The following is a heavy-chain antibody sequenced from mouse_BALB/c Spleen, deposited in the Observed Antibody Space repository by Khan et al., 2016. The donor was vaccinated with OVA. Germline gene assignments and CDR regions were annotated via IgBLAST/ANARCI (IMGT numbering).Heavy chain of an antibody. D-gene: IGHD1-3*01. CDR2: INSDGTYT. CDR3: ARHNFGPFAY. Sequence: EVQLVESGGGLVKPGGSLKLSCAASGCTFSSYAMSWVRQTPEKRLEWVATINSDGTYTYYPDSVKGRFTISRDNAKNTLYLQMSSLRSEDTAMYYCARHNFGPFAYWGQGTLVTVSA. CDR1: GCTFSSYA. J-gene: IGHJ3*01. V-gene: IGHV5-9-3*01.